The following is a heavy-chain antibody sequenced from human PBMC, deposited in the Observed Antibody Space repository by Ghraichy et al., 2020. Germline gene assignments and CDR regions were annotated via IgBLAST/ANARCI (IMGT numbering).Heavy chain of an antibody. V-gene: IGHV1-18*01. D-gene: IGHD5-12*01. J-gene: IGHJ4*02. CDR1: GYTFTSYG. CDR3: ARDPGMSGYDTGTFDY. Sequence: ASVKVSCKASGYTFTSYGISWVRQAPGQGLEWMGWISAYNGNTNYAQKLQGRVTMTTDTSTSTAYMELRSLRSDDTAVYYCARDPGMSGYDTGTFDYWGQGTLVTVST. CDR2: ISAYNGNT.